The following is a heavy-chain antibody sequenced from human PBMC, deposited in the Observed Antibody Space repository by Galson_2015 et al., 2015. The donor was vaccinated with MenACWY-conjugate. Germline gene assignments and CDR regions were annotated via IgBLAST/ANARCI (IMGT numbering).Heavy chain of an antibody. CDR2: FSYGGST. D-gene: IGHD5-24*01. CDR1: GDFISGSDYY. CDR3: VRGRYNGGFNCYFDY. J-gene: IGHJ4*02. Sequence: SETLSLTCTVSGDFISGSDYYWGWIRQPPGKGLERIGSFSYGGSTYYKSSLKSRVTISVDTSKNQFSLKLNFMTAADTAVYYCVRGRYNGGFNCYFDYWGQGTLVTVSS. V-gene: IGHV4-39*07.